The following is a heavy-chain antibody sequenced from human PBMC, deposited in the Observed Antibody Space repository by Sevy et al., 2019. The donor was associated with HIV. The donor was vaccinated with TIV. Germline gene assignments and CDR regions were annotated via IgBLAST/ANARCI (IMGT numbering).Heavy chain of an antibody. Sequence: GGSLRLSCAASGFIFSSFGMHWVRQAPGKGLEWVAYIHYKGSDKYYVDAVKGRYTISRDNSKNTVYLQMSSLRAEDTVEYYCAKDYSTGWYGYYYGMDVRGQGTTVTVSS. CDR1: GFIFSSFG. CDR3: AKDYSTGWYGYYYGMDV. CDR2: IHYKGSDK. J-gene: IGHJ6*02. V-gene: IGHV3-30*02. D-gene: IGHD6-19*01.